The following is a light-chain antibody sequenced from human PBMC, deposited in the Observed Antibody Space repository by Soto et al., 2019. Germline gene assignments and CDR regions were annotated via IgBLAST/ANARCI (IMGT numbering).Light chain of an antibody. CDR1: QSVSSN. CDR2: DAS. CDR3: QQYNNWPPSIT. Sequence: IVRTRSATTIAVSPWKRSTGVFRTIQSVSSNLAWYQQKPGQAPRLLIYDASNRATGIPARFSGSGSGTEFTLTISSLPSEAFAVYYCQQYNNWPPSITFGQGTRLEIK. J-gene: IGKJ5*01. V-gene: IGKV3D-15*01.